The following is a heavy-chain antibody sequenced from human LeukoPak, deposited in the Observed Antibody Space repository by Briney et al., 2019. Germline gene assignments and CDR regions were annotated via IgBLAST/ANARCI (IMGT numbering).Heavy chain of an antibody. CDR2: INPNSGGT. CDR3: AREGIAAAGFFSRSNWFDP. D-gene: IGHD6-13*01. Sequence: GESLKISCKGSGYSFTSYWIGWVRQAPGQGLEWMGWINPNSGGTNYAQKFQGRVTMTGDTSISTAYMELSRLRSDDTAVYYCAREGIAAAGFFSRSNWFDPWGQGTLVTVSS. J-gene: IGHJ5*02. V-gene: IGHV1-2*02. CDR1: GYSFTSYW.